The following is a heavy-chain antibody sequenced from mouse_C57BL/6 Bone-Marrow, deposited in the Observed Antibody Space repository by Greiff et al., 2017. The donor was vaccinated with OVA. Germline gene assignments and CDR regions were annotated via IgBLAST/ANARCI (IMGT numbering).Heavy chain of an antibody. D-gene: IGHD2-12*01. V-gene: IGHV1-82*01. CDR3: ARCASYYSYYKGD. CDR1: GYAFSSSW. CDR2: IYPGDGDT. J-gene: IGHJ2*01. Sequence: QVQLQQSGPELVKPGASVKISCKASGYAFSSSWMNWVTQRPGKGLEWIGRIYPGDGDTNSNGKFKGKATLTADKSSSTTYMQLSSLTSEDSAVYFCARCASYYSYYKGDWGQRTTLP.